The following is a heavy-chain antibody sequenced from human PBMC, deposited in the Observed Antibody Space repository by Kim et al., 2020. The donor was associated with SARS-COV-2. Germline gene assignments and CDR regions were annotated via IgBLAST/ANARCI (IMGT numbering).Heavy chain of an antibody. V-gene: IGHV3-23*01. J-gene: IGHJ6*02. D-gene: IGHD2-21*01. CDR1: GFTFSSYA. Sequence: GGSLRLSCAASGFTFSSYAMSWVRQAPGKGLEWVSAISGSGGSTYYADSVKGRFTISRDNSKNTLYLQMNSLRAEDTAVYYCAKDPTYMDYYYGMDVWGQGTTVTVSS. CDR3: AKDPTYMDYYYGMDV. CDR2: ISGSGGST.